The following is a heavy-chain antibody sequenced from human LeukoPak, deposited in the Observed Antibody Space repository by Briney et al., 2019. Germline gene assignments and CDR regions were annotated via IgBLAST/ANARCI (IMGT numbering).Heavy chain of an antibody. V-gene: IGHV4-34*09. D-gene: IGHD3-3*01. J-gene: IGHJ6*02. Sequence: SETLSLTCAVYGGSFSGYYWSWIRQPPGKGLEWIGEINHSGSTNYNPSLKSRVTISVDTSKNQFSLKLSSVTAADTAVYYCARDPRYDFWSGYPYGMDVWGQGTTVTVSS. CDR3: ARDPRYDFWSGYPYGMDV. CDR1: GGSFSGYY. CDR2: INHSGST.